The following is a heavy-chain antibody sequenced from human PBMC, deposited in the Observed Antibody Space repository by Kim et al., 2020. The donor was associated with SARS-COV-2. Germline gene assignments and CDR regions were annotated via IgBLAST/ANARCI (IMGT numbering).Heavy chain of an antibody. D-gene: IGHD3-9*01. J-gene: IGHJ5*02. Sequence: NPSLQSQVPISVDTSTSQFSLRLNSVTAADTAVYYCARYYFDWKWGEFDPWGQGTLVTVSS. CDR3: ARYYFDWKWGEFDP. V-gene: IGHV4-31*01.